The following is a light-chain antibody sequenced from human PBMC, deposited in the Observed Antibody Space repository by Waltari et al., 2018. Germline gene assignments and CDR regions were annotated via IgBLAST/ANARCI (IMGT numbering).Light chain of an antibody. Sequence: QSVLTQPPSVSGAPGQRVTISCTGHSSNIGAGYNVHWYQPLPGKAPRLRIYDKVNRGRGVPDRFSASPSGSSADLAITGLQAEDEAGCHCQSADFSRSGQVVFGGGTKLTVL. J-gene: IGLJ2*01. CDR2: DKV. V-gene: IGLV1-40*01. CDR3: QSADFSRSGQVV. CDR1: SSNIGAGYN.